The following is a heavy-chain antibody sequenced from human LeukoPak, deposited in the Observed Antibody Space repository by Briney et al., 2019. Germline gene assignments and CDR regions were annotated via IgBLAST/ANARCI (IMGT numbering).Heavy chain of an antibody. CDR2: INPNSGGT. CDR1: GYTFTGYY. Sequence: ASVKVSCKASGYTFTGYYMHWERQAPGQGLEWMGWINPNSGGTNYAQKFQGRVTMTRDTSISTAYMELSRLRSDDTAVYYCARGVVGATGYYYYYMDVWGKGTTVTVSS. CDR3: ARGVVGATGYYYYYMDV. D-gene: IGHD1-26*01. V-gene: IGHV1-2*02. J-gene: IGHJ6*03.